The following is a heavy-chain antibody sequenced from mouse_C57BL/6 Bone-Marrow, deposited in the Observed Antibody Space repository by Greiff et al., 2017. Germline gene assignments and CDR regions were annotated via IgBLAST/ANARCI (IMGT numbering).Heavy chain of an antibody. CDR2: IYPGSGST. J-gene: IGHJ1*03. Sequence: VQLQQPGAELVKPGASVKMSCKASGYTFTSYWIPWVKQRPGQGLAWIGDIYPGSGSTNYNEKFKSKATLTVDTSSSTAYMQLSSLTSEDSAVYYCARPYYSNYCYFDVWGTGTTVTVSS. V-gene: IGHV1-55*01. CDR3: ARPYYSNYCYFDV. D-gene: IGHD2-5*01. CDR1: GYTFTSYW.